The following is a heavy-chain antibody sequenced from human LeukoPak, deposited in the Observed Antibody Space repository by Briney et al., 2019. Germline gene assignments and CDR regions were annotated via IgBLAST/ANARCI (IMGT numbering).Heavy chain of an antibody. D-gene: IGHD3-16*02. CDR1: GGTFSSYA. CDR3: ARGTYDYVWGSYRPYFDY. Sequence: SVKVSCKASGGTFSSYAISWVRQAPGQGLEWMGGIIPIFGTANYAQKFQGRATITADESTSTAYMELSSLRSEDTAVYYCARGTYDYVWGSYRPYFDYWGQGTLVTVSS. V-gene: IGHV1-69*01. J-gene: IGHJ4*02. CDR2: IIPIFGTA.